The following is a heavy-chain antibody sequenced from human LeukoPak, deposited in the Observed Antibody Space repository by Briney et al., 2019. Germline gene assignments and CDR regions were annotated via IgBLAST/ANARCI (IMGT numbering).Heavy chain of an antibody. D-gene: IGHD3-9*01. J-gene: IGHJ5*02. V-gene: IGHV4-34*01. CDR3: ARDREDFDWYPAAGNWFDP. CDR2: INHSGST. CDR1: GGSFSGYY. Sequence: SETLSLTCAVYGGSFSGYYWSWIRQPPGKGLEWIGEINHSGSTNYNPSLKSRVTISVDTSKNQFSLKLSSVTAADTAVYYCARDREDFDWYPAAGNWFDPWGQGTLVTVSS.